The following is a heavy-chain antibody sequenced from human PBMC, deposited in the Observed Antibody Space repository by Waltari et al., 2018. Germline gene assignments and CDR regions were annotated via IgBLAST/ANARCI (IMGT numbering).Heavy chain of an antibody. J-gene: IGHJ3*01. CDR1: GYTFSDYY. CDR3: ATALGDSSSASRPFDF. D-gene: IGHD6-19*01. Sequence: EVQLLQSGAELKQPGTTVRISCQVSGYTFSDYYIHWVQQAPGKGLRWMGLVDPEEGETIYADNFQGRVTISADTSTDTAFMELSSLRSEDTAVFYCATALGDSSSASRPFDFWGQGTMITVSS. CDR2: VDPEEGET. V-gene: IGHV1-69-2*01.